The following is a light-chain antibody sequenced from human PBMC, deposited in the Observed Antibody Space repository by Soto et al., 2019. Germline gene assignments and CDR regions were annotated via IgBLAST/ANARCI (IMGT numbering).Light chain of an antibody. V-gene: IGKV3-20*01. Sequence: VLTQSPGTLSLSPGERATLSCRASQTVNSNYLAWYQQKPGQAPRLLIYGASSMATGIPDRFSGSGSGTDFTLTISRLEPEDFAVYYCQQYGSSVSYTFGQGTKLEIK. CDR1: QTVNSNY. CDR3: QQYGSSVSYT. CDR2: GAS. J-gene: IGKJ2*01.